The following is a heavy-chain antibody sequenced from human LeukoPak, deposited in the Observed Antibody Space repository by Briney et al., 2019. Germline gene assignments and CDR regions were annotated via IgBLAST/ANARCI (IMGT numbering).Heavy chain of an antibody. CDR2: LGHTSGA. J-gene: IGHJ4*02. V-gene: IGHV3-23*01. Sequence: GGSLRLSCAASGFTFSSYAMCWVRQAPGKGPEWVATLGHTSGAWYADSVIGRFTISRDNSKSMLYLHMNSLSGEDTALYYCADFGSGSYIFNYWGQGSLVTVSS. CDR3: ADFGSGSYIFNY. D-gene: IGHD3-10*01. CDR1: GFTFSSYA.